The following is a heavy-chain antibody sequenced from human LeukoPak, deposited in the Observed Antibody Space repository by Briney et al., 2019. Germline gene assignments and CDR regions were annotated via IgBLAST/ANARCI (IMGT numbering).Heavy chain of an antibody. D-gene: IGHD6-13*01. CDR1: GFTFDDYA. CDR3: AKASGSSWYSRFDY. Sequence: PGGSLRLSCAASGFTFDDYAMHWVRQAPGKGLEWVSGISWNSGSIGYADSVKGRFTISRDNAKNSLYLQMNSLRAEDTALYYCAKASGSSWYSRFDYWGQGTLATVSS. CDR2: ISWNSGSI. J-gene: IGHJ4*02. V-gene: IGHV3-9*01.